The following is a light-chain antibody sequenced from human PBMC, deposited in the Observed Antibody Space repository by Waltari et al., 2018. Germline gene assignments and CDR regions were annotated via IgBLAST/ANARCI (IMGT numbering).Light chain of an antibody. J-gene: IGKJ1*01. Sequence: DIQMTQFPTALSASVEDRVTITCRASQTITNYLNWYQQKSGQAPRLLIYGASNLQGGVPSRFRGSGSGTDFTLTISNLQPEDFATYYCQQTYITPRTFGQGTKVEIK. CDR1: QTITNY. CDR3: QQTYITPRT. CDR2: GAS. V-gene: IGKV1-39*01.